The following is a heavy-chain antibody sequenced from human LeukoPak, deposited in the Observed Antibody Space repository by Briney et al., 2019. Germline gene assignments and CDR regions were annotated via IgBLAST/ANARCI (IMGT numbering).Heavy chain of an antibody. CDR1: GFTFSSYR. D-gene: IGHD6-13*01. CDR2: IKLDGSEK. V-gene: IGHV3-7*01. Sequence: QAGGSLRLSCAASGFTFSSYRMSWVRQAPGKGLEWVAKIKLDGSEKYPVDSVKGRFTISRDNAKNSLFLQMNSLRAEDTAVYYCARERYSSSWDYFDFWGQGTLVSVSP. CDR3: ARERYSSSWDYFDF. J-gene: IGHJ4*02.